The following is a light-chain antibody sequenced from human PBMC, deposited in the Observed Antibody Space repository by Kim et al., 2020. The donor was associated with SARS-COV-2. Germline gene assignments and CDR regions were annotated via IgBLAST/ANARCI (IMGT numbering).Light chain of an antibody. J-gene: IGKJ2*01. CDR3: QQYNNWPPMYT. CDR1: QSVRTN. Sequence: EIEMTQSPATLSVSPGEGATLSCRASQSVRTNLAWYQQKPGQAPRLLIYGASTRATGIPARFSGSGSGTEFTLTITSLQSEDFAVYYCQQYNNWPPMYTFGQGTKLEI. V-gene: IGKV3-15*01. CDR2: GAS.